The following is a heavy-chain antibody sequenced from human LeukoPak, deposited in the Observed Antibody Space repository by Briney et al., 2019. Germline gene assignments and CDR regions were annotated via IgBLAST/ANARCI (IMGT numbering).Heavy chain of an antibody. D-gene: IGHD3-10*01. CDR3: ARDEGEVYLDD. J-gene: IGHJ4*02. Sequence: GGSLRLSCAASGFTFSSYSMNWVRQAPGKGLEWVSSISRSSSYIYYADSVKGRFTISRDNAKNSLYQQMNSLRAEDTAVYYCARDEGEVYLDDWGQGTLVTVSS. V-gene: IGHV3-21*01. CDR1: GFTFSSYS. CDR2: ISRSSSYI.